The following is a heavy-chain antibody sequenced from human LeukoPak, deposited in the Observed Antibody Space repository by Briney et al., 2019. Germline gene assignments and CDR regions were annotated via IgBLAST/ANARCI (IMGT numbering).Heavy chain of an antibody. J-gene: IGHJ4*02. CDR1: GFTFSSYA. Sequence: GGSLRLSCAASGFTFSSYAMSWVRQAPGKGLEWVSGITDSGFTTFYANSVKGRFTISRDNSKNTLYLQMNSLRAEATAVYYCANAGFCSSTTCYNPFDHWGQGTLVTVSS. CDR2: ITDSGFTT. D-gene: IGHD2-2*02. CDR3: ANAGFCSSTTCYNPFDH. V-gene: IGHV3-23*01.